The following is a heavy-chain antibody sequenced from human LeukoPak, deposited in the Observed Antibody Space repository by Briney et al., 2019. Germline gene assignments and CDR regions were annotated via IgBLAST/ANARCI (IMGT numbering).Heavy chain of an antibody. J-gene: IGHJ6*03. Sequence: GGSLRLSCAASGFTFDDNGMTWVRQAPGKGLEWVSGISWNGGRTGYADSVKGRFTISRDNVKNSLYLQMNSLRAEDTALYYCARLRFTIFGVVRYYMDVWGKGTTVTVSS. CDR1: GFTFDDNG. CDR2: ISWNGGRT. V-gene: IGHV3-20*04. D-gene: IGHD3-3*01. CDR3: ARLRFTIFGVVRYYMDV.